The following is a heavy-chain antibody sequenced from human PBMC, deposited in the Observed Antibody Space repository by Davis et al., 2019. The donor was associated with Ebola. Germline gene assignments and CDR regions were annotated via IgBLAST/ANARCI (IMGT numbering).Heavy chain of an antibody. D-gene: IGHD2-15*01. V-gene: IGHV3-23*01. CDR3: AKDLGWQEAASGGMDV. Sequence: PGGSLRLSCAASGFTFSTYAMTWVRQAPGKGLEWVSTVSGGGGSTYYADSVKGRFTISRDNSKNTLYLQMNSLGADDTAVYYCAKDLGWQEAASGGMDVWGQGTTVTVSS. CDR1: GFTFSTYA. CDR2: VSGGGGST. J-gene: IGHJ6*02.